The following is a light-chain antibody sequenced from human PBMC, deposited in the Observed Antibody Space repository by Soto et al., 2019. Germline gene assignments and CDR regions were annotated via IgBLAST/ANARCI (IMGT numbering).Light chain of an antibody. Sequence: IVLTQSPATLSLSPWERATLSCRASQSVSSYLAWYQQKPGQAPRLLIYAASSRATGSPDRFSGGGSGTDFTLTISRLEPEDFAVYYCQQYGYSPITFGQGTRLEIK. CDR3: QQYGYSPIT. J-gene: IGKJ5*01. V-gene: IGKV3-20*01. CDR1: QSVSSY. CDR2: AAS.